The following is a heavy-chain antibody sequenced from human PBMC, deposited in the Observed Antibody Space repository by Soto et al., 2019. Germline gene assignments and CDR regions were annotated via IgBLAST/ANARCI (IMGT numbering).Heavy chain of an antibody. D-gene: IGHD5-12*01. J-gene: IGHJ6*02. Sequence: GGSLRLSCAASGFIFENFGMSWVRQAPGKGLEWISSISGSGFKKYYADSVKGRFTISRDNSKSTVYLELNNLSAEDTAVYHCAKELAAVATSWYYYGMDVWGQGTTVTVSS. CDR3: AKELAAVATSWYYYGMDV. CDR1: GFIFENFG. V-gene: IGHV3-23*01. CDR2: ISGSGFKK.